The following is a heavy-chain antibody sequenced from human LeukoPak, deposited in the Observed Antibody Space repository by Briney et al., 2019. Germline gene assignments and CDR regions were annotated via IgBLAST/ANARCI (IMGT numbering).Heavy chain of an antibody. J-gene: IGHJ4*02. CDR1: GGSFSGYY. CDR2: INHNGST. CDR3: ARKRRGYSYGYYFDY. D-gene: IGHD5-18*01. Sequence: ASETLSLTCAVYGGSFSGYYWSWIRQPPGKGLGWIGEINHNGSTNYNPSLKSRVTISVDTSKNQFSLKLSSVTAADTAVYYCARKRRGYSYGYYFDYWGQGTLVTVSS. V-gene: IGHV4-34*01.